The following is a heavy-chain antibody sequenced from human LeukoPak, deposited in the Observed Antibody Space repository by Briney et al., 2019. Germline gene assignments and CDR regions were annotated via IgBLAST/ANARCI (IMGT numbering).Heavy chain of an antibody. Sequence: PSETLSLTCAVYGGSFSGYYWSWIRQPPGKGLEWIGEINHSGSTNYNPSLKSRVTISVDTSKNQLSLKLSSVTAADTAVYYCARETTVIINYFDYWGQGTLVTVSS. J-gene: IGHJ4*02. CDR2: INHSGST. CDR3: ARETTVIINYFDY. V-gene: IGHV4-34*01. D-gene: IGHD4-17*01. CDR1: GGSFSGYY.